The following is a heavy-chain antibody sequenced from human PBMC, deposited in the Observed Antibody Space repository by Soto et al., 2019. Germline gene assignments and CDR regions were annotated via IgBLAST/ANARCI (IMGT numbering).Heavy chain of an antibody. V-gene: IGHV4-4*02. Sequence: QVQLQESGPGLVESSGTLSLTCEVSSGSISSGNWWSWVRQPPGKGLEWIGVIYYTGATNYNPSRKSRVTMTIDKSKDQFSLNLRSATAADTAVYYCARVFSSGSGWMYYFDFWGQGILVSVSS. D-gene: IGHD6-19*01. CDR3: ARVFSSGSGWMYYFDF. J-gene: IGHJ4*02. CDR2: IYYTGAT. CDR1: SGSISSGNW.